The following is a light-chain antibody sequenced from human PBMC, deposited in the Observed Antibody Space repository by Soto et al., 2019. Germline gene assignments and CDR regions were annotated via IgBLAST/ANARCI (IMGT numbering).Light chain of an antibody. V-gene: IGKV3-20*01. J-gene: IGKJ1*01. CDR3: QQYGSSPRT. CDR1: QSVSSSY. CDR2: GAS. Sequence: EIVLTQSPGTLSLSPGERATLSCGASQSVSSSYLAWYQQKPGQAPRLLIYGASSRATGIPDRFSGSGPRTDFTLTISRLEPEDSAVYYCQQYGSSPRTFGQGTKVEI.